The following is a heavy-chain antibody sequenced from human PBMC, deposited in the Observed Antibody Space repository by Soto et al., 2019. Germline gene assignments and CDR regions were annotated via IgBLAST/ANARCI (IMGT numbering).Heavy chain of an antibody. Sequence: QLQLQESGPGLVKPSETLSLTCSVSDDSINSDKYYWGWIRQPPGKGLEWIGSIYYRGNAYYNPSHQTRVTLSLDKYRSQFSLKLNSVTAADSAVYVCARLEGLATISYYFDFWGPGALVTVSS. J-gene: IGHJ4*02. CDR3: ARLEGLATISYYFDF. CDR2: IYYRGNA. V-gene: IGHV4-39*01. D-gene: IGHD3-9*01. CDR1: DDSINSDKYY.